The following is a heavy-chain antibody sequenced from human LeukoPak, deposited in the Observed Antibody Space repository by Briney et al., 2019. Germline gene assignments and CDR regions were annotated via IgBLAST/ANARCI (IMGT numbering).Heavy chain of an antibody. V-gene: IGHV1-18*01. D-gene: IGHD3-10*01. J-gene: IGHJ5*02. CDR3: ARDEGRVSGSFNP. CDR1: GYTFTRHG. CDR2: ISTYSSHT. Sequence: GASVKVSCKASGYTFTRHGITWVRQAPGQGLEWMGWISTYSSHTTYAKKFQGRVTMTTDTSTTTAYMELRSLRSDDTAVYYCARDEGRVSGSFNPWGQGTLVTVSS.